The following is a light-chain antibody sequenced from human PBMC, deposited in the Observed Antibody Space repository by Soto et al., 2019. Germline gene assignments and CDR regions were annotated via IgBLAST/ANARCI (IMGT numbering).Light chain of an antibody. J-gene: IGLJ2*01. CDR1: SSNIGSNY. V-gene: IGLV1-47*01. CDR3: AAWDDSLSGHVV. Sequence: QSVLTQPTSASGTPGQRVTISCSGSSSNIGSNYVYWYQQLPGTAPKLLIYRNNQRPSGVPDRFSGPKSGTSASLAISGLRSEDEADYYCAAWDDSLSGHVVFGGGTQLTVL. CDR2: RNN.